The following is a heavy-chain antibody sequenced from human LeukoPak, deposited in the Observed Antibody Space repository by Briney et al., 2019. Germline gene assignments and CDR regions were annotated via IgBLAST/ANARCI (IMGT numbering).Heavy chain of an antibody. V-gene: IGHV3-23*01. CDR1: GFTFSSYS. CDR3: AKLGGQEVYNYYVGV. J-gene: IGHJ6*03. CDR2: IIDSGDIT. Sequence: GGSLRLSCAASGFTFSSYSMAWVRLAPGKGREWVSGIIDSGDITYYANSVKGRFTISRDNSKNTLYLQMNSLRAEDTAVYYCAKLGGQEVYNYYVGVWGKGTTVAVSS. D-gene: IGHD3-16*01.